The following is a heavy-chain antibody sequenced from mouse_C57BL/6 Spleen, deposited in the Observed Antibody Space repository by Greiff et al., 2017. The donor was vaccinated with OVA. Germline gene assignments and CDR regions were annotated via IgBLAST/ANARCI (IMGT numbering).Heavy chain of an antibody. CDR1: GFNITNTC. V-gene: IGHV14-3*01. CDR2: IYPANGNT. J-gene: IGHJ2*01. CDR3: ASSYYSGSPYYFDY. D-gene: IGHD1-1*01. Sequence: VQLKQSVAELVRPGASVKLSCTASGFNITNTCMHWVKQRPEQGLEWIGRIYPANGNTNYAPKFKGKATLTADTSSNTAYLPLSSLTSEDPALEYCASSYYSGSPYYFDYWGQGTTLTVSS.